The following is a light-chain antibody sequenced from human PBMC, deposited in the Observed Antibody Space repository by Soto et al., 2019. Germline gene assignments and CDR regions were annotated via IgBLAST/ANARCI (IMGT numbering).Light chain of an antibody. CDR2: LEGSGSY. V-gene: IGLV4-60*02. J-gene: IGLJ3*02. CDR1: SGHSRYI. CDR3: ETWDSNTWV. Sequence: QLVLTQSSSASASLGSSVKLTCTLSSGHSRYIIAWHQQQSGKAPRYLMKLEGSGSYNKGSGVPDRFSGSSSGADRYLTISNLQFEDEADYYCETWDSNTWVFGGGTKVTVL.